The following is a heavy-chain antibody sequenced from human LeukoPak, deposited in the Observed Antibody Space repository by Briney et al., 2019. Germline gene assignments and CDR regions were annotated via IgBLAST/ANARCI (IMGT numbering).Heavy chain of an antibody. V-gene: IGHV3-30*18. Sequence: GGSLRLSCAASGFTFSYYAIHWVGQSPGKGLEGLAIISNDGSDTYYADSVKGRFTISRDDSKNTVYLQMNSLRTEDTAVYYCAKCEAKYSSGPFDYWGQGTLVTVSS. CDR1: GFTFSYYA. CDR2: ISNDGSDT. CDR3: AKCEAKYSSGPFDY. D-gene: IGHD4-11*01. J-gene: IGHJ4*02.